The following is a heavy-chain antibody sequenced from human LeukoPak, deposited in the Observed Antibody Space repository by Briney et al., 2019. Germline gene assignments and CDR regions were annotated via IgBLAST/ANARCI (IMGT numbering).Heavy chain of an antibody. J-gene: IGHJ5*02. Sequence: ASVKVSCKASGGTFSSYAISWVRQAPGQGLEWMGGIIPIFGTANYAQKFQGRVTITADESTSTAYMELSRLRSEDTAVYYCARVLTVTSYNWFDPWGQGTLVTVSS. V-gene: IGHV1-69*13. CDR1: GGTFSSYA. CDR2: IIPIFGTA. D-gene: IGHD4-17*01. CDR3: ARVLTVTSYNWFDP.